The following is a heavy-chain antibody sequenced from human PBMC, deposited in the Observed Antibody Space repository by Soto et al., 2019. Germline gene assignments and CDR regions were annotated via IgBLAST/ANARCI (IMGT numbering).Heavy chain of an antibody. CDR1: GFSFSDSY. J-gene: IGHJ4*02. CDR2: ISGTSGYT. D-gene: IGHD3-16*01. V-gene: IGHV3-11*06. CDR3: ARGYWRLGESYYFDS. Sequence: QVQLVESGGGLVKPGGSLRLSCAASGFSFSDSYMSWVRQAPGKGLEWVSYISGTSGYTGYADSVKGRFTISRDNAKNSLYLHMSSLSVEDTAVYYCARGYWRLGESYYFDSWGQGTLVTVSS.